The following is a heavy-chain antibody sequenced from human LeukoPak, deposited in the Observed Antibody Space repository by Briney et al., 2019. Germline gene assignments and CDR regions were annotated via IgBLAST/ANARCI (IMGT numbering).Heavy chain of an antibody. CDR3: AGEYYYDSSGYSNWFDP. CDR1: GYTFTGYY. CDR2: INPNSGGT. J-gene: IGHJ5*02. V-gene: IGHV1-2*02. Sequence: ASVKVSCKASGYTFTGYYMHWARQAPGQGLEWMGWINPNSGGTNYAQKFQGRVTMTRDTSISTAYMELSRLRSDDTAVYYCAGEYYYDSSGYSNWFDPWGQGTLVTVSS. D-gene: IGHD3-22*01.